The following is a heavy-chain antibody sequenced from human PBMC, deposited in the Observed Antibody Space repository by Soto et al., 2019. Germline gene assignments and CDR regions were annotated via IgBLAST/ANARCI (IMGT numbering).Heavy chain of an antibody. CDR3: ARGRTAMVRDYYYYGLDA. CDR2: TRNKANSYTT. CDR1: GFTFSDRY. D-gene: IGHD5-18*01. Sequence: PGGSLRLSCAASGFTFSDRYMDWVRQAPGKGLEWVGRTRNKANSYTTEYAASVKGRFTISRDDSKNSLYLQMNSLKTEDTAVYYCARGRTAMVRDYYYYGLDAWGQGITVTVSS. V-gene: IGHV3-72*01. J-gene: IGHJ6*02.